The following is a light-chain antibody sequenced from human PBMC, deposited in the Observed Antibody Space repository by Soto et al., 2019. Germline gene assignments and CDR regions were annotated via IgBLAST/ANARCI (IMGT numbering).Light chain of an antibody. CDR1: SYDIGAGSE. CDR3: QSYDDSLSAYV. V-gene: IGLV1-40*01. J-gene: IGLJ1*01. CDR2: GST. Sequence: QSVLTQPPSLSGAPEQRVTISCTGSSYDIGAGSEVHWYQQLPGTAPKLLIFGSTNRPSRVPVRFSGSKSATSASLAITGLQAEDEADYYCQSYDDSLSAYVFGTGTKVTIL.